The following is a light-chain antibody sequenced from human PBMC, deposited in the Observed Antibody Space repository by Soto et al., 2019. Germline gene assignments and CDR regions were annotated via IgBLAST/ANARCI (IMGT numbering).Light chain of an antibody. V-gene: IGLV1-47*01. J-gene: IGLJ3*02. CDR2: KNY. CDR1: SSNIESDY. CDR3: AAWDARLSTRV. Sequence: QSVLTQPPSASGTPGQRVTISCSGSSSNIESDYVYWFQQLPGTAPKLLIYKNYQRPSGVPDRFSGSKSGTSASLAISGLRSEDEADYWCAAWDARLSTRVFGGGTKVTVL.